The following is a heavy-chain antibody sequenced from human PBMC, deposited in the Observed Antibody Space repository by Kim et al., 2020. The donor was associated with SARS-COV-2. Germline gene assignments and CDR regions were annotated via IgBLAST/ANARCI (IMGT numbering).Heavy chain of an antibody. D-gene: IGHD6-19*01. V-gene: IGHV7-4-1*02. CDR3: ASDLGWDYPLQDAFDL. J-gene: IGHJ3*01. CDR1: GYTFTTYA. Sequence: ASVKVSCKASGYTFTTYAMNWVRQAPGQGLKWMGWINTETGNPTYAPAFTGRIVFSFDTSVSTAYLEIINLQTEDTGVYYCASDLGWDYPLQDAFDLWGQGTMVTVSS. CDR2: INTETGNP.